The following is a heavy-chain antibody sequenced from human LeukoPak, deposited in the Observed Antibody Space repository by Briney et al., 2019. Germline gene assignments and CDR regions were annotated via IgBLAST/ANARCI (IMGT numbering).Heavy chain of an antibody. J-gene: IGHJ4*02. CDR1: GFTFSGYA. CDR3: AKGVYSGSYGWFDY. Sequence: PGGSLRLSCAASGFTFSGYAMSWVRQAPGKGLEWVSVISGSGGSTYYADSVKGRFTISRDNSKNTLYLQMNSLRAEDTAVYYCAKGVYSGSYGWFDYWGQGTLVTVSS. CDR2: ISGSGGST. D-gene: IGHD1-26*01. V-gene: IGHV3-23*01.